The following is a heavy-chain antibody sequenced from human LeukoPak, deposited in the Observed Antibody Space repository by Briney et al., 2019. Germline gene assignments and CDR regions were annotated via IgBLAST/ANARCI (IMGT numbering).Heavy chain of an antibody. V-gene: IGHV4-59*12. CDR2: IYYSGST. CDR1: GGSISSYY. Sequence: SETLSLTCTVSGGSISSYYWSWIRQPPGKGLEWIGYIYYSGSTNYNPSLKSRVTISVDTSKNQFSLKLSSVTAADTAVYYCARDHRLRAFDYWGQGTLVTVSS. J-gene: IGHJ4*02. D-gene: IGHD5-12*01. CDR3: ARDHRLRAFDY.